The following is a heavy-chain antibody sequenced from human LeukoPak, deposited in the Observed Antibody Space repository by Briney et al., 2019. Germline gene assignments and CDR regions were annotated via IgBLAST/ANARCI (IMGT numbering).Heavy chain of an antibody. J-gene: IGHJ4*02. V-gene: IGHV1-2*02. D-gene: IGHD3-3*01. CDR3: ARELRFLEWFLIDY. CDR1: GYTFTGYY. Sequence: ASVKVSCKASGYTFTGYYMHWVRQAPGQGLEWMGWINPNSGGTNYAQKFQGRVTMTRDTSISTSYMELSRLRSDDTAVYYCARELRFLEWFLIDYWGQGTLVTVSS. CDR2: INPNSGGT.